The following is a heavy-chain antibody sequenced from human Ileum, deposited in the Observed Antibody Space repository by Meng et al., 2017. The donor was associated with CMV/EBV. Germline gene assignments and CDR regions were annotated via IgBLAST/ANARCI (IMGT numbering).Heavy chain of an antibody. V-gene: IGHV4-39*07. Sequence: QVQLQESGPGLVTPSEPLSLTCTVSGDSISSGRHFWGWIRQAPGKGLEWIATIHYTETTHYNPSLKSRITISVDTSKNQISLKVNSVTAADTAMYYCAADISTAWFYYWGQGTLVTVSS. J-gene: IGHJ4*02. D-gene: IGHD2-2*01. CDR3: AADISTAWFYY. CDR2: IHYTETT. CDR1: GDSISSGRHF.